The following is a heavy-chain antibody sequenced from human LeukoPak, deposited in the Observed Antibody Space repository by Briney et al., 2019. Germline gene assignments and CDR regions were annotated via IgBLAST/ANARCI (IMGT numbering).Heavy chain of an antibody. V-gene: IGHV4-34*01. J-gene: IGHJ4*02. D-gene: IGHD6-19*01. CDR1: GGSFSGYY. CDR3: ARVVGIAVAAYFDY. Sequence: SETLSLTCAVYGGSFSGYYWSWIRQPPGKGLEWIGEINHSGSTNYNPSLKSRVTISVDTSKNQFSLKLSSVTAADTAVYYCARVVGIAVAAYFDYWGQGTLVTVSS. CDR2: INHSGST.